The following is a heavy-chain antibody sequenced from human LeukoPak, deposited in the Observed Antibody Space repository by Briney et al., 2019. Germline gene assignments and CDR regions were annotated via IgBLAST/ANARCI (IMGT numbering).Heavy chain of an antibody. J-gene: IGHJ5*02. CDR1: GGSISSSNW. D-gene: IGHD5-18*01. CDR3: ASGTLYSYGRLDH. CDR2: IYHSGST. V-gene: IGHV4-4*02. Sequence: PSGTLSLTCAVSGGSISSSNWWNWVRQPPGKGLEWIGEIYHSGSTNYNPSLKSRVTISVDKSKNQFSLKLSSVTAADTAVYYCASGTLYSYGRLDHWGQGTLVTVSS.